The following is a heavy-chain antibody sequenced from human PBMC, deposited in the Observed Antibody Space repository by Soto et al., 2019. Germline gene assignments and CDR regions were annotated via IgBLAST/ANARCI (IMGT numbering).Heavy chain of an antibody. CDR3: ARLREYSGYDPTGFDY. D-gene: IGHD5-12*01. CDR1: GGSIISGGYY. CDR2: IYYSGST. V-gene: IGHV4-31*03. Sequence: PSETLSLTCTVSGGSIISGGYYWSWIRQHPGKGLEWIGYIYYSGSTYYNPSLKSRVTISVDTSKNQFSLKLSSVTAADTAVYYCARLREYSGYDPTGFDYWGQGTLVTVSS. J-gene: IGHJ4*02.